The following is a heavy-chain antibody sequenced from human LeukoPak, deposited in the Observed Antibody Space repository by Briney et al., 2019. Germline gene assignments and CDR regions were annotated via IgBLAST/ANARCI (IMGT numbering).Heavy chain of an antibody. CDR2: INHSGST. J-gene: IGHJ4*02. D-gene: IGHD2-15*01. V-gene: IGHV4-34*01. CDR3: ARGRGGATGLFDY. Sequence: SETLSLTCAVYGGSFSGYYWSWIRQPPGKGLEWIGEINHSGSTNYNPSLKSRVTISVDTSKNHFSLKLSSVTAADTAVYYCARGRGGATGLFDYWGQGTLLSVSS. CDR1: GGSFSGYY.